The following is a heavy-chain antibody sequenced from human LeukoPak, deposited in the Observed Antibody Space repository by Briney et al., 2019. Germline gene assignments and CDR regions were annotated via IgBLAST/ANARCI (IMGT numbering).Heavy chain of an antibody. CDR2: ISTSSSYI. D-gene: IGHD4-17*01. Sequence: PGGSLRLSCAASGFPFSSHSMTWVRQAPGKGLEWVSSISTSSSYIYYADSVKGRFTISRDNAKKSLYLQMNSLRAEDTAVYYCARDFGYGDYFFDDWGQGTLVTVSS. CDR1: GFPFSSHS. CDR3: ARDFGYGDYFFDD. V-gene: IGHV3-21*01. J-gene: IGHJ4*02.